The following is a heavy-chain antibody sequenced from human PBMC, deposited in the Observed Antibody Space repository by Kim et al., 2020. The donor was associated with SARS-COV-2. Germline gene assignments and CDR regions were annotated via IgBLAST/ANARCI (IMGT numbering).Heavy chain of an antibody. J-gene: IGHJ5*02. V-gene: IGHV3-11*03. D-gene: IGHD5-18*01. Sequence: SVKGRFTISRDNAKDSLYLQMNSMRAEDTAVYHCARSGDTHGYSYLRFDPSGQGTLVTVSS. CDR3: ARSGDTHGYSYLRFDP.